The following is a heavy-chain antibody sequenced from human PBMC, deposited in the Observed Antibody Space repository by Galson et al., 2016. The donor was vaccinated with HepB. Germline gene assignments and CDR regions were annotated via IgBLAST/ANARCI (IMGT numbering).Heavy chain of an antibody. Sequence: SLRLSCAASGFIFKDYAMHWVRQAPGKGLEWVSSVSWNSGSIGYADSVKGRFTISRDNGKNSLYLQMSSLRVEDAGVYYCARRLDTQRRIAGWGWGMDVWGKGTTVTVST. D-gene: IGHD6-19*01. J-gene: IGHJ6*04. CDR2: VSWNSGSI. CDR3: ARRLDTQRRIAGWGWGMDV. V-gene: IGHV3-9*01. CDR1: GFIFKDYA.